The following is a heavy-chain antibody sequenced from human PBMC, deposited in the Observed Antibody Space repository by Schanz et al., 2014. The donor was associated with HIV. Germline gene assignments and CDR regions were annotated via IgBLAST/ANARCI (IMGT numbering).Heavy chain of an antibody. Sequence: QVQLVQSGAEVKKPGASVTVSCKASGYTFTDYYIHWVRQAPGQGLEWMGWISPYNGNTNYAQNLQDRVTMTTDTSTSTAYMELRSLTSDDTAVYYCARAYCSGGSCHDYWGQGTLVTVSS. CDR1: GYTFTDYY. J-gene: IGHJ4*02. D-gene: IGHD2-15*01. CDR2: ISPYNGNT. V-gene: IGHV1-18*04. CDR3: ARAYCSGGSCHDY.